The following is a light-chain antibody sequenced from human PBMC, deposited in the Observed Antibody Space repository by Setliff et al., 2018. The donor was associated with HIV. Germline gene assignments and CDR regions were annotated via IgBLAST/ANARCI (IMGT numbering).Light chain of an antibody. CDR3: CSYAGSHTFV. J-gene: IGLJ1*01. CDR1: TSDVGGYNF. CDR2: DVI. V-gene: IGLV2-11*01. Sequence: QSVLAQPRSVSGSPGQSVTISCTGTTSDVGGYNFVSWYQHHPGKAPKLMIYDVIKRPSGVPDRFSGSKSGNTASLTISGFQAEDEADYYCCSYAGSHTFVFGTGTKVTVL.